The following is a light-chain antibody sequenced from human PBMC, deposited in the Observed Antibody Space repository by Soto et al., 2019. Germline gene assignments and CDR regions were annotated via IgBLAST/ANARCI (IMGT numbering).Light chain of an antibody. J-gene: IGLJ1*01. CDR3: NSYTSSGTYV. CDR1: SSDVGGYNS. CDR2: DVS. Sequence: QSVLTQPASGSGSPGQSITISCTGTSSDVGGYNSVSWFQQYPGKAPRLVIYDVSDRPSGVSNRISGSKSGNTASLTISGLQAEDEADYYCNSYTSSGTYVFGTGTKVTVL. V-gene: IGLV2-14*01.